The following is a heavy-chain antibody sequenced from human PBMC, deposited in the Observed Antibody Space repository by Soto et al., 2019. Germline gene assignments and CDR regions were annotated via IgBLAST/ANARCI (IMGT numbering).Heavy chain of an antibody. V-gene: IGHV3-30*18. J-gene: IGHJ4*02. CDR3: AKGGGYSLQIDY. CDR2: ISYDGSNK. CDR1: GFTFSSYG. Sequence: TGGSLRLSCAASGFTFSSYGTHWVRQAPGKGLEWVAVISYDGSNKYYADSVKGRFTISRDNSKNTLYLQMNSLRAEDTAVYYCAKGGGYSLQIDYWGQGTLVTVSS. D-gene: IGHD5-18*01.